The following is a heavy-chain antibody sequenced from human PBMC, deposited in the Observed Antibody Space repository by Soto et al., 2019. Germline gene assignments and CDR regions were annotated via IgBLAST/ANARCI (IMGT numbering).Heavy chain of an antibody. J-gene: IGHJ3*02. CDR3: AAKSFMVRGVISAFDI. CDR2: FDPEDGET. D-gene: IGHD3-10*01. V-gene: IGHV1-24*01. CDR1: GYTLTELS. Sequence: ASVKVSCKVSGYTLTELSMHWVRQAPGKGLEWMGGFDPEDGETIYAQKFQGRVTMTEDTSTDTAYMELSSLRSEDTAVYYCAAKSFMVRGVISAFDIWGQGTMVTVSS.